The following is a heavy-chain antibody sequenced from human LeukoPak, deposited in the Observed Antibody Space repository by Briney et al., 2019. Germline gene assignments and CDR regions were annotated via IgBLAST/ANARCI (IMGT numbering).Heavy chain of an antibody. CDR3: ARDGLRYFDWLFTRAPLALDY. V-gene: IGHV1-2*02. Sequence: GASVKVSCKASGYTFTGYYMHWVRQAPGQGLEWMGWINPNSGGTNYAQKLQGRVTMTTDTSTSTAYMELRSLRSDDTAVYYCARDGLRYFDWLFTRAPLALDYWGQGTLVTVSS. CDR2: INPNSGGT. CDR1: GYTFTGYY. D-gene: IGHD3-9*01. J-gene: IGHJ4*01.